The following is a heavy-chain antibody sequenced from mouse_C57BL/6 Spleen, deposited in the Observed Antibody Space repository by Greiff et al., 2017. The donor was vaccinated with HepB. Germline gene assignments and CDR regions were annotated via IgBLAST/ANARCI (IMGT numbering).Heavy chain of an antibody. CDR3: ARNYGSSLYFDV. CDR1: GYTFTSYT. V-gene: IGHV1-4*01. CDR2: INPSSGYT. Sequence: QVHVKQSGAELARPGASVKMSCKASGYTFTSYTMHWVKQRPGQGLEWIGYINPSSGYTKYNQKFKDKATLTADKSSSTAYMQLSSLTSEDSAVYYCARNYGSSLYFDVWGTGTTVTVSS. J-gene: IGHJ1*03. D-gene: IGHD1-1*01.